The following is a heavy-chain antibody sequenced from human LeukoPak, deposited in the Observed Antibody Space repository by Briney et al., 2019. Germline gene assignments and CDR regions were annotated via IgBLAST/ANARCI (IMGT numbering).Heavy chain of an antibody. V-gene: IGHV4-4*07. D-gene: IGHD3-9*01. CDR3: ARQDILTGFDAFDI. CDR2: IYTSGST. J-gene: IGHJ3*02. CDR1: YGSISDHY. Sequence: PSETLSLTCTASYGSISDHYWNWIRQPAGKGMEWLGRIYTSGSTNYSPSLKSRVTISIDTSKNQFSLKLSSVTAADTAVYYCARQDILTGFDAFDIWGQGTMVSVSS.